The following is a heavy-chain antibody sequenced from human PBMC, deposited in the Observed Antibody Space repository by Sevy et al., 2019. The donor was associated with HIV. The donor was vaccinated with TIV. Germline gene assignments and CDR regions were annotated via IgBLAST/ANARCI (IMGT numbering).Heavy chain of an antibody. V-gene: IGHV1-2*02. Sequence: ASVKVSCKASGYTFSGYYIHWVRQAPGQGLEWMGWINPNSGGTNYAQKFQGRVTMTSDMSISTAYMELSSLKSDDTAVFYCARGFYFDTSGWGWFDPWGQRTMVTVSS. CDR1: GYTFSGYY. J-gene: IGHJ5*02. CDR3: ARGFYFDTSGWGWFDP. CDR2: INPNSGGT. D-gene: IGHD3-22*01.